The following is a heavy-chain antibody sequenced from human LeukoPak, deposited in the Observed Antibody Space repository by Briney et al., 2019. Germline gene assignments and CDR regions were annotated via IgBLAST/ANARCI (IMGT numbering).Heavy chain of an antibody. D-gene: IGHD1-26*01. V-gene: IGHV3-23*01. Sequence: GGSLRLSCVASGFTFRSYAMTWVRQAPGKGLEWVSTIGPGLDTHYADSVKGRFTVSRDNSKNTLFLQMNSLRAEDTAVYYCAKYGLVGATRWFDPWGQGTLVTVSS. J-gene: IGHJ5*02. CDR2: IGPGLDT. CDR1: GFTFRSYA. CDR3: AKYGLVGATRWFDP.